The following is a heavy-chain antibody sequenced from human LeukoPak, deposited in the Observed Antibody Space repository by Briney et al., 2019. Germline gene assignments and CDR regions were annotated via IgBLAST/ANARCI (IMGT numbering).Heavy chain of an antibody. D-gene: IGHD6-13*01. CDR2: ISPGGGTT. CDR3: ARGRAAPRGYFAY. J-gene: IGHJ4*02. V-gene: IGHV3-23*01. CDR1: GFAFGSEA. Sequence: GGSLRLSCAVSGFAFGSEAMSWVRQSPARGLEWVASISPGGGTTYYADYVKGRFTISRDNSKNSLFVQMNSLRAEDTAVYYCARGRAAPRGYFAYWGQGPLVTVSS.